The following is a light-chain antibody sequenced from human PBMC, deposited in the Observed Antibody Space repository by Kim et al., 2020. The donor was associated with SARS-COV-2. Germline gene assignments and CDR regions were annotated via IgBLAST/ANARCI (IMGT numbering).Light chain of an antibody. Sequence: EIVLTQSPGTLSLSPGERATLSCRASQSVSNNYLAWFQQKPGQAPRLLIYGASSRATGIPDRFSGSGSGTDFTLTISKLEPEDFAIYYCQQYGSSPQTLGQGTKLEIK. CDR2: GAS. CDR3: QQYGSSPQT. J-gene: IGKJ2*01. CDR1: QSVSNNY. V-gene: IGKV3-20*01.